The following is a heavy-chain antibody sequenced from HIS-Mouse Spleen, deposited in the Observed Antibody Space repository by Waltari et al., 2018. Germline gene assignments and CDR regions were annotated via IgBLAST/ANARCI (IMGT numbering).Heavy chain of an antibody. D-gene: IGHD3-3*01. CDR1: GYTFTSYG. CDR3: ARSESRFLEWLDWFDP. V-gene: IGHV1-18*01. Sequence: QVQLVQSGAEVKKPGASVKVSCKASGYTFTSYGICWVRQAPGQGLEWMGWISAYNGNTNYAQKLQGRVTMTTDTSTSTAYMELRSLRSDDTAVYYCARSESRFLEWLDWFDPWGQGTLVTVSS. CDR2: ISAYNGNT. J-gene: IGHJ5*02.